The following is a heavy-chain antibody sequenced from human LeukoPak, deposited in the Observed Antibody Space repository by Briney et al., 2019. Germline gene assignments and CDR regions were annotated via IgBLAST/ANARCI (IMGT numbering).Heavy chain of an antibody. CDR2: IYPGDSDT. V-gene: IGHV5-51*01. CDR3: ARHGIQLWSDDAFDI. J-gene: IGHJ3*02. CDR1: GYSFTSYW. D-gene: IGHD5-18*01. Sequence: GESLKISCKGSGYSFTSYWIGWVRQMPGKGLAWMGIIYPGDSDTRYSPSFQGQVTISADKSISTAYLQWSSLKASDTAMYYCARHGIQLWSDDAFDIWGQGTMVTVSS.